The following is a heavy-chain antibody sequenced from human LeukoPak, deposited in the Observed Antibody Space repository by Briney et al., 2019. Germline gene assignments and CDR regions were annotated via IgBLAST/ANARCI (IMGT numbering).Heavy chain of an antibody. J-gene: IGHJ5*02. CDR3: AKHSASDSGYWFDP. CDR2: IRGVGTST. CDR1: GFTFTNYA. V-gene: IGHV3-23*01. D-gene: IGHD5-12*01. Sequence: GESLKISCAASGFTFTNYAMTWVRQPPGKGLEWVSTIRGVGTSTSYADSVKGRFTISRDTSKSTLYLQMNNLRAEDTAVYYCAKHSASDSGYWFDPWGQGTLVTVSS.